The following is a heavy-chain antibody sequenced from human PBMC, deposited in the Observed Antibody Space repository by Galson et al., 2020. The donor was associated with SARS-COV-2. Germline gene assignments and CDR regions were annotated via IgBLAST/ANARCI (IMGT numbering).Heavy chain of an antibody. D-gene: IGHD1-26*01. Sequence: SKTLSLTCTVSGGSISSYYWSWIRQPAGKELEWIGRIHTSGSTSYNPSLKSRVTMSVDTSKNQFSLKLSSVTAADTAVYYCARDGAGSPMSYWGQGTLVTVSS. J-gene: IGHJ4*02. CDR3: ARDGAGSPMSY. V-gene: IGHV4-4*07. CDR2: IHTSGST. CDR1: GGSISSYY.